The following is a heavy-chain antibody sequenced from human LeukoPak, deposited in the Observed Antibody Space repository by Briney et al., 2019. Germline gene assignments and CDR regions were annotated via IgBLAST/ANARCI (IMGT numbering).Heavy chain of an antibody. CDR2: ISAYNGNT. CDR3: ARDPRNWNYMDWFDP. D-gene: IGHD1-7*01. J-gene: IGHJ5*02. Sequence: GASVKVSCKASGYTFTSYGINWVRQAPGQGLEWMGWISAYNGNTNYAQKLQGRVTMTTDTSTSTAYMELRSLRPDDTAVYYCARDPRNWNYMDWFDPWGQGTLVTVSS. CDR1: GYTFTSYG. V-gene: IGHV1-18*01.